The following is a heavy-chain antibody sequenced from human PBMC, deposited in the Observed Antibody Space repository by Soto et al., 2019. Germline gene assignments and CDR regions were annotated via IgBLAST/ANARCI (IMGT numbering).Heavy chain of an antibody. CDR2: IGTAGDT. CDR1: GFTFSSYD. V-gene: IGHV3-13*01. J-gene: IGHJ6*02. D-gene: IGHD2-2*01. CDR3: ARADRVVPAAIYYYGMDV. Sequence: PGGSLRLSCAASGFTFSSYDMHWVRQATGKGLEWVSAIGTAGDTYYPGSVKGRFTISRENAKNSLYLQMNSLRAEDTAVYYCARADRVVPAAIYYYGMDVWGQGTTVTVSS.